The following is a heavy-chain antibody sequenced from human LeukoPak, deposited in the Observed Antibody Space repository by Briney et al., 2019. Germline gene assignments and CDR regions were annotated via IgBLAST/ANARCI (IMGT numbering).Heavy chain of an antibody. V-gene: IGHV1-18*01. Sequence: ASVKVSCKASGYTFTDYSITWVRQAPGQGLEWMGRFSVHNGNTNLAQKVQGRLTMTSDTSTSTAYMELRSLRSDDTAIYYCTRGGPFDYWGQGTLVTVSS. CDR2: FSVHNGNT. CDR1: GYTFTDYS. CDR3: TRGGPFDY. J-gene: IGHJ4*02. D-gene: IGHD3-10*01.